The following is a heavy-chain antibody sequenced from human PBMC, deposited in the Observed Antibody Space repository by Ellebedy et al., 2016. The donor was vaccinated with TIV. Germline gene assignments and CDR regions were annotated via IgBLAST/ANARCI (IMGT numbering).Heavy chain of an antibody. J-gene: IGHJ4*02. Sequence: MPGGSLRLSCTVSGGSISSYYWSWIRQPPGKGLEWIGYIYYSGSTNYNPSLKSRVTISVDTSKNQFSLKLSSVTAADTAVYYCAGTYDSSSRYFPFDYWGQGTLVTVSS. CDR1: GGSISSYY. D-gene: IGHD6-13*01. V-gene: IGHV4-59*08. CDR2: IYYSGST. CDR3: AGTYDSSSRYFPFDY.